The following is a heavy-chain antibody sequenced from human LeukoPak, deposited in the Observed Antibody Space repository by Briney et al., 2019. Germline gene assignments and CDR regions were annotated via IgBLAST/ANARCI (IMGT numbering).Heavy chain of an antibody. CDR3: AGVRITMVREPQLYYYYYYMDV. D-gene: IGHD3-10*01. V-gene: IGHV4-38-2*02. J-gene: IGHJ6*03. Sequence: SETLSLTCTVSGYSISTDYYWGWIRQSPGKGLEWIASISHSGSTYYNPSLKSRVTISVDTSKNQFSLKLSSVTAADTAVYYCAGVRITMVREPQLYYYYYYMDVWGKGTTVTISS. CDR2: ISHSGST. CDR1: GYSISTDYY.